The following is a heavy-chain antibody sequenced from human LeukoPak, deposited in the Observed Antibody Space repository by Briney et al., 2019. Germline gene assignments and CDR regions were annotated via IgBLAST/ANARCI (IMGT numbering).Heavy chain of an antibody. CDR2: IIPIFGTA. V-gene: IGHV1-69*05. Sequence: SVKVSRKASGGTFSSYAISWVRQAPGQGLEWMGGIIPIFGTANYAQKFQGRVTITTDESTSTAYMELSSLRSEDTAVYYCARVGGSQDYGDYFDYWGQGTLVTVSS. CDR1: GGTFSSYA. CDR3: ARVGGSQDYGDYFDY. J-gene: IGHJ4*02. D-gene: IGHD4-17*01.